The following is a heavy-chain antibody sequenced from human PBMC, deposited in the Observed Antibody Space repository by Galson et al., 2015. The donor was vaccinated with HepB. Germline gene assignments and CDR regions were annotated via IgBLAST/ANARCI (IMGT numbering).Heavy chain of an antibody. J-gene: IGHJ4*02. CDR1: GFTFSNYA. V-gene: IGHV3-23*01. CDR3: ARGAHVGLGNPFDY. D-gene: IGHD2-15*01. Sequence: SLRLSCAASGFTFSNYAMTWVRQAPGKGLEWVSGLSSSGAGTYYADSVKGRFTVSRDNSKNTLYLQMNSLRAEDTAVYYCARGAHVGLGNPFDYWGQGTLVTVSS. CDR2: LSSSGAGT.